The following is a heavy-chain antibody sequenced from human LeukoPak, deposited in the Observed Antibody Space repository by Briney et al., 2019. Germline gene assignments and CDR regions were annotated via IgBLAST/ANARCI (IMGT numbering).Heavy chain of an antibody. CDR2: VYTNERT. V-gene: IGHV4-4*07. D-gene: IGHD1-26*01. Sequence: PXETXSLTCTVSGDSLTNFYWSWIRQXAGKGLEWIGRVYTNERTKYNPSLKSRLTMSVDTSSNQVFLRLTSVSAADTAVYYCARDVGFPARFDSWGQGILVTVSS. J-gene: IGHJ5*01. CDR3: ARDVGFPARFDS. CDR1: GDSLTNFY.